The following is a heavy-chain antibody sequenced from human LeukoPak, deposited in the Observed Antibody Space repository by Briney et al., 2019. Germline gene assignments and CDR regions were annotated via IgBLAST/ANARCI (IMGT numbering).Heavy chain of an antibody. V-gene: IGHV3-23*01. CDR1: GFTLSSYA. J-gene: IGHJ4*02. D-gene: IGHD3-22*01. CDR2: LSGSGGSN. Sequence: GGSLRLSCAASGFTLSSYAMSWVRQAPGKGLEWVSTLSGSGGSNYNAASVKGRVTISRDNSKNTLYLQMNSLRAEDTAVYHCAKGSYYYDSADYFDYWGQGTLVTVSS. CDR3: AKGSYYYDSADYFDY.